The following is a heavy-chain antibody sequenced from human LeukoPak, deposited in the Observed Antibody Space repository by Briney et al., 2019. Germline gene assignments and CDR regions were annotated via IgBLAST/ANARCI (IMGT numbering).Heavy chain of an antibody. V-gene: IGHV5-51*01. CDR3: AKFHATWYGDT. Sequence: WESLKISRQGPGYHFAAYWSGWVRQVPGKGLEWMGIIYRGNSHTRYSPSFQAQVTISADTSISTAYLHWSSLQSSDTAMYYCAKFHATWYGDTWGQGTLVTVSS. CDR1: GYHFAAYW. D-gene: IGHD6-13*01. J-gene: IGHJ4*02. CDR2: IYRGNSHT.